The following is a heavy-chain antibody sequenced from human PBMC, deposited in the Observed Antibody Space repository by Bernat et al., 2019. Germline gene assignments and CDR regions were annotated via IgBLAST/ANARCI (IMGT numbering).Heavy chain of an antibody. V-gene: IGHV4-30-4*01. CDR3: ARVRDGDLNFDY. CDR2: IYYSGRT. Sequence: QLQLQESGPGLVKPSETLSLTCTVSGGSISSGDYYWSWIRQPPGKGLEWIGYIYYSGRTYYNPSLKSRVTISVDTSKNQFSLKLSSVTAADTAVYYCARVRDGDLNFDYWGQGTLVTVSS. J-gene: IGHJ4*02. D-gene: IGHD4-17*01. CDR1: GGSISSGDYY.